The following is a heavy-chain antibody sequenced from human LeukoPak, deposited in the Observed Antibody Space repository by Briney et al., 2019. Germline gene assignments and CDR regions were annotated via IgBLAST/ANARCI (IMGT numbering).Heavy chain of an antibody. V-gene: IGHV4-34*01. D-gene: IGHD3-10*01. CDR1: GGSFSGYY. CDR2: INHSGST. Sequence: SETLSLTCAVYGGSFSGYYWSWIRQPPGKGLEWIGEINHSGSTNYNPSLKSRVTISVDTSKNQFSLKLSSVTAADTAVYYCARKGRSYNPEDYWGQGTLVTVSS. J-gene: IGHJ4*02. CDR3: ARKGRSYNPEDY.